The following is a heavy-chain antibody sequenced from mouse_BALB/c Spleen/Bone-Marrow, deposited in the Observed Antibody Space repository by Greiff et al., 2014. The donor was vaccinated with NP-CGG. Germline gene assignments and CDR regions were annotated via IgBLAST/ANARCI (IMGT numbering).Heavy chain of an antibody. D-gene: IGHD4-1*01. CDR1: GYTFTSFV. CDR3: GRRESGTWFAY. J-gene: IGHJ3*01. CDR2: INPYNDGT. Sequence: VQLQQSGPDLVKPGASVNMSCKASGYTFTSFVMHWVKQKPGQGLEWIGYINPYNDGTKYNEKFKDKATLSSDKSSSTAYMELSSLTSEDSAVYYCGRRESGTWFAYWGQGTLVTVSA. V-gene: IGHV1-14*01.